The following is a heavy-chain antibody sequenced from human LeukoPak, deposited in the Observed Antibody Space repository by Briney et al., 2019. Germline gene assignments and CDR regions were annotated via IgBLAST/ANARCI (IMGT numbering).Heavy chain of an antibody. Sequence: PGGSLRLSCAASGFTFSSYWMSWVRQAPGKGLEWVANIKEDGSGKYYVDSVKGRFTISRDNAKNSLYLQMYSLRAEDTAVYYCARDLFAAAAGTKDWGQGTLVTVSS. V-gene: IGHV3-7*01. D-gene: IGHD6-13*01. CDR1: GFTFSSYW. CDR2: IKEDGSGK. CDR3: ARDLFAAAAGTKD. J-gene: IGHJ4*02.